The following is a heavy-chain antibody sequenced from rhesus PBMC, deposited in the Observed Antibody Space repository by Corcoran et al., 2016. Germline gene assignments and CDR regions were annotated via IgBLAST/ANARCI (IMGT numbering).Heavy chain of an antibody. J-gene: IGHJ5-1*01. CDR3: ARGSTVDD. CDR1: GGSVSSGHW. D-gene: IGHD2-39*01. V-gene: IGHV4-65*01. CDR2: ISGSSAAT. Sequence: QVQLQESGPGLVKPSETLSLTCAVSGGSVSSGHWWNWIRQPPVKGLEWIGYISGSSAATYYNPSLKSRVTFSRDTSKNHFSLRLNSVTAADTAVYYCARGSTVDDWGPGVLVTVSS.